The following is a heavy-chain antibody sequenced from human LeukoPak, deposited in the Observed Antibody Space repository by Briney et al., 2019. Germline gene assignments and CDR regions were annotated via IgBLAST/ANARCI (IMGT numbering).Heavy chain of an antibody. D-gene: IGHD6-13*01. Sequence: GSLRLSCAASGFTFSSYAMSWVRQSPGKGLEWIGSLYYSGSTYYNPSLKSRVTISVDTSKNQFSLKVNSVTAADTAVYYCASSSLKTAALDSWGQGTLVTVSS. V-gene: IGHV4-38-2*01. CDR2: LYYSGST. J-gene: IGHJ4*02. CDR3: ASSSLKTAALDS. CDR1: GFTFSSYA.